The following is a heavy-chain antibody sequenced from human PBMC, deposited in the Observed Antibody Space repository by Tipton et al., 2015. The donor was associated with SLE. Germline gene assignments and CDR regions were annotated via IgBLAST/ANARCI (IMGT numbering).Heavy chain of an antibody. D-gene: IGHD6-13*01. Sequence: TLSLTCTVSGGSISSFHWNWVRQPAGTGLEWIGRIYTSGSSNYNPSLRSRTTMSVDTSKNHFSLKLNSVTAADTAVYYCARGGSTALYHFDSWGQGTLVTVSS. CDR1: GGSISSFH. V-gene: IGHV4-4*07. CDR3: ARGGSTALYHFDS. CDR2: IYTSGSS. J-gene: IGHJ4*02.